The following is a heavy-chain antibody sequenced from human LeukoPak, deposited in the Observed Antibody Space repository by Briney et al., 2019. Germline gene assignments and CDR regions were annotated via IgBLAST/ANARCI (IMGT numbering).Heavy chain of an antibody. J-gene: IGHJ4*02. Sequence: GGSLRLSCAVSGFTFSSYGMHWVRQAPGKGLEWVAVIWYDGSNKYYADSVKGRFTISRDNSKNTLYLQMNSLRAEDTAVYYCARDRFGGYCSGGSCYYFDYWGQGTLVTVSS. CDR1: GFTFSSYG. D-gene: IGHD2-15*01. CDR3: ARDRFGGYCSGGSCYYFDY. CDR2: IWYDGSNK. V-gene: IGHV3-33*01.